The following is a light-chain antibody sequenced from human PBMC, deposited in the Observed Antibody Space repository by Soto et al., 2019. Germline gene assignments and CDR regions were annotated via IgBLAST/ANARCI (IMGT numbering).Light chain of an antibody. V-gene: IGLV2-18*02. CDR2: EVT. Sequence: QSALTQPPSVSGSPGQSVTISCTGTSNDFGFYNRVSWYQQPPGTAPKLIIYEVTNRPSGVPHRFAGSKAGNTASLIISGLQTEDDADYYCSSFTSSITWVFGGGTKLTVL. CDR1: SNDFGFYNR. J-gene: IGLJ3*02. CDR3: SSFTSSITWV.